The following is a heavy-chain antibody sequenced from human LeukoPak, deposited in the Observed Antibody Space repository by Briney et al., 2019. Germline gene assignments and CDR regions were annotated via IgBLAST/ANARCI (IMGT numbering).Heavy chain of an antibody. CDR2: IRYDGGNE. J-gene: IGHJ4*02. V-gene: IGHV3-30*02. D-gene: IGHD6-19*01. CDR3: AREPYSSAWLFDY. Sequence: GGSLRLSCAASGFIFSSYGMHWVRQAPGKGLEWVAFIRYDGGNEDYEDSVKGRFTISRDNAKNSLYLQLNSLTAEDTAVYYCAREPYSSAWLFDYWGQGTLVTVSS. CDR1: GFIFSSYG.